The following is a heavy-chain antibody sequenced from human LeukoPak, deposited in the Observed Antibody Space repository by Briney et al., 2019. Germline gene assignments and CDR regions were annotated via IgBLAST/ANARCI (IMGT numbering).Heavy chain of an antibody. J-gene: IGHJ3*02. CDR2: IYPGDSDT. CDR1: GYIFTSYW. Sequence: GESLKISCKGSGYIFTSYWIGWVRQMPGKGLEWMGIIYPGDSDTRYSPSFQGQVTISADKSITTAYLQWSSLKASDTAMYYCARHLLPATVTSYDAFEIWGQGTMVTVSS. V-gene: IGHV5-51*01. CDR3: ARHLLPATVTSYDAFEI. D-gene: IGHD2-15*01.